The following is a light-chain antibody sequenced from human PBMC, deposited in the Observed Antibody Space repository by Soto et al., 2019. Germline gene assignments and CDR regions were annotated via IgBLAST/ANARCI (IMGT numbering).Light chain of an antibody. Sequence: QSVLTQPPSASGTPGQRVTISCSGSSSNIGSHYVYWYQQLPGTAPKLLIYRNNQRPSGVPDRFSGSKSGTSASLAISGLRSDDDADYYCGTWDDSLSGRVFGGGTKLTVL. V-gene: IGLV1-47*01. CDR2: RNN. J-gene: IGLJ3*02. CDR1: SSNIGSHY. CDR3: GTWDDSLSGRV.